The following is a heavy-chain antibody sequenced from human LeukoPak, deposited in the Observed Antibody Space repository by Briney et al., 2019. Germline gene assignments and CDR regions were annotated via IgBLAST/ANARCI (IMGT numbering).Heavy chain of an antibody. V-gene: IGHV3-74*01. J-gene: IGHJ4*02. CDR3: AKQDNVAWYSFDY. CDR2: ISNDASAT. CDR1: GTTFEDYA. D-gene: IGHD6-13*01. Sequence: PGGSLRLSCAASGTTFEDYAMHWVRQAPGEGLVWVSRISNDASATTYADSVKGRFTISRDNSKNTVYLQMNSLRAEDTAIYYCAKQDNVAWYSFDYWGQGTLVTVSS.